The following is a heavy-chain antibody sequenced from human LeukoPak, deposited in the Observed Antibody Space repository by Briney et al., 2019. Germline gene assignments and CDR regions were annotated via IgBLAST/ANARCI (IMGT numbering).Heavy chain of an antibody. CDR2: ISAYNGNT. D-gene: IGHD6-13*01. V-gene: IGHV1-18*01. J-gene: IGHJ3*02. CDR3: ARGLSHRSSSRIVFGTPSKGYDAFDI. CDR1: GYTFTSYG. Sequence: ASVKVSCKASGYTFTSYGISWVRQAPGQGLEWMGWISAYNGNTNYAQKLQGRVTMTTDTSTSTAYMELRSLRSDDTAVYYCARGLSHRSSSRIVFGTPSKGYDAFDIWGQGTMVTVSS.